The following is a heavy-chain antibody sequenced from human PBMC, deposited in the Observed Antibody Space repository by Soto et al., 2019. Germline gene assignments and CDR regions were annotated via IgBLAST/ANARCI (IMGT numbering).Heavy chain of an antibody. V-gene: IGHV4-59*01. D-gene: IGHD3-10*01. CDR2: IYYSGST. CDR3: ARGSGSGSYDNWFDP. J-gene: IGHJ5*02. Sequence: QVQLQESGPGLVKPSETLSLTCTVSGGSISSYYWSWIRQPPGKGLEWIGYIYYSGSTNYNPSLKSRVTISVDTSKNQFSLKLSSVTAADTAVYYCARGSGSGSYDNWFDPWGQGNLVTVSS. CDR1: GGSISSYY.